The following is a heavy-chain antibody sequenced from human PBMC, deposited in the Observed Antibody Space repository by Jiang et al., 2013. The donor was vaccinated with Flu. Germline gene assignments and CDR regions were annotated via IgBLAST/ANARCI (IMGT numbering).Heavy chain of an antibody. V-gene: IGHV7-4-1*02. CDR1: YTFTSYA. Sequence: YTFTSYAMNWVRQAPGQGLEWMGWINTNTGNPTYAQGFTGRFVFSLDTSVSTAYLQISSLKAEDTAVYYCARGRTGAAAAPFDYWGQGTLVTVSS. CDR3: ARGRTGAAAAPFDY. D-gene: IGHD6-13*01. CDR2: INTNTGNP. J-gene: IGHJ4*02.